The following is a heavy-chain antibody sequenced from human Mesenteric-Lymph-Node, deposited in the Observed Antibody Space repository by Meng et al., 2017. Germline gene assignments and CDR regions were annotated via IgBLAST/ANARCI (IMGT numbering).Heavy chain of an antibody. CDR3: AKDLATVAD. J-gene: IGHJ4*02. D-gene: IGHD4-23*01. CDR2: ISGSGATT. V-gene: IGHV3-23*04. CDR1: GFTFSTYD. Sequence: EVHLVESGGDLVQPGGSLRLACVASGFTFSTYDMKWVRQAPGQGLEWVSSISGSGATTYYADSVKGRFTISRDNSKNTLYLQMDSLRAEDTAVYYCAKDLATVADWGQGTLVTVSS.